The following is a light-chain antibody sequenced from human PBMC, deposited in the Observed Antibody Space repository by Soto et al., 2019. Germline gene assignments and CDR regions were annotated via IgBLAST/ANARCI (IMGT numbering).Light chain of an antibody. J-gene: IGLJ3*02. CDR3: QSYDNRLSGSGV. V-gene: IGLV1-40*01. CDR2: GDN. CDR1: STNIGAGYD. Sequence: QLVLTQPPSVSGAPGLRVTISCTGGSTNIGAGYDVHWYQQLPGGAPKLLVYGDNNRPSGVPDRFSGSKSGTSASLAITGLLPEDEADYYCQSYDNRLSGSGVFGGGTKLTVL.